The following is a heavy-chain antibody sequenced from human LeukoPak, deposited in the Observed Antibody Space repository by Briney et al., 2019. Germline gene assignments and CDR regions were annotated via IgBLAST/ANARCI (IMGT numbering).Heavy chain of an antibody. CDR2: IYYSGST. D-gene: IGHD1-1*01. CDR1: GGSLSSYY. Sequence: SETLSLTCSVSGGSLSSYYWSWLRQPPGKGLEWVGYIYYSGSTNYNPSLKSRVTISVDTSKNQCSLKRSSVTAADTAVYYCARLYPGARTNWFDPWGQGTLVTVSS. V-gene: IGHV4-59*08. CDR3: ARLYPGARTNWFDP. J-gene: IGHJ5*02.